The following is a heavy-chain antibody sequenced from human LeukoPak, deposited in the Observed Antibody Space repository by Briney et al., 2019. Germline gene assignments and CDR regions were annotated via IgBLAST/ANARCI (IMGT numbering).Heavy chain of an antibody. CDR2: INPNSGGT. V-gene: IGHV1-2*02. D-gene: IGHD3-22*01. CDR3: ARASGNGYYYDSSGYDFDY. Sequence: GASVKVSCKASGNTFTGYYIHWVRQAPGQGLEWMGWINPNSGGTNYAQKFQGRVTMTRDTSISTAYMELSRLRSDDTAVYYCARASGNGYYYDSSGYDFDYWGRGTLVTVSS. CDR1: GNTFTGYY. J-gene: IGHJ4*02.